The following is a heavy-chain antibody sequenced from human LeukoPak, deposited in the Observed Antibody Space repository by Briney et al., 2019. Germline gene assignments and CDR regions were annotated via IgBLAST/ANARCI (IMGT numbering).Heavy chain of an antibody. J-gene: IGHJ4*02. D-gene: IGHD6-13*01. CDR1: GFTFDDYA. CDR2: ISWNSGST. Sequence: GGSLRLSCAASGFTFDDYAMHWVRQAPGKGLEWVSGISWNSGSTYYANSVKGRFTISRDNSKNTLYLQMGSLRAEDMAVYYCAREGPIAAADYWGQGTLVTVSS. CDR3: AREGPIAAADY. V-gene: IGHV3-64*01.